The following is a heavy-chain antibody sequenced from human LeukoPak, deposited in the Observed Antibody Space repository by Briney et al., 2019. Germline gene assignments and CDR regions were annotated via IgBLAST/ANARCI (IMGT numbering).Heavy chain of an antibody. V-gene: IGHV3-53*01. CDR2: IYSDNT. CDR1: GFTVSSNS. Sequence: PGGSLRLSCTVSGFTVSSNSMSWVRRAPGKGLAWVSFIYSDNTHYSDSVKGRFTISRDNSKNTLYLQMNSLRAEDTAVYYCARRAGAYSHPYDYWGQGTLVTVSS. CDR3: ARRAGAYSHPYDY. J-gene: IGHJ4*02. D-gene: IGHD4/OR15-4a*01.